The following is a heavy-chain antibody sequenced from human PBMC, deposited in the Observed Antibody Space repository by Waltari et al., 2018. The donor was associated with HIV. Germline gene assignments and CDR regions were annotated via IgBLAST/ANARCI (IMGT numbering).Heavy chain of an antibody. CDR2: ISWDGGST. CDR3: AKGTVGATPYFDY. J-gene: IGHJ4*02. D-gene: IGHD1-26*01. Sequence: EVQLVESGGVVVQPGGSLSLSCAASGFTFDDYSMRGVGQAPGKGLELVSLISWDGGSTYYADSVKGRFTISRDNSKNSLYLQMNSLRTEDTALYYCAKGTVGATPYFDYWGQGTLVTVSS. V-gene: IGHV3-43*01. CDR1: GFTFDDYS.